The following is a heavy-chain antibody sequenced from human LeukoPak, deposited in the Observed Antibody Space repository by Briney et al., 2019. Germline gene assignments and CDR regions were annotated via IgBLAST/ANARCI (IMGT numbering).Heavy chain of an antibody. CDR3: AKDLLRGYSYGWLGN. V-gene: IGHV3-30*18. CDR1: GFTFSSYG. J-gene: IGHJ4*02. D-gene: IGHD5-18*01. Sequence: PGGSLRLSCAASGFTFSSYGMHWVRQAPGKGLEWVAVISYDGSNKYYADSVKGRFTISRDNSKNTLYLQMNSLRAEDTAVYYCAKDLLRGYSYGWLGNWGQGTLVTVSS. CDR2: ISYDGSNK.